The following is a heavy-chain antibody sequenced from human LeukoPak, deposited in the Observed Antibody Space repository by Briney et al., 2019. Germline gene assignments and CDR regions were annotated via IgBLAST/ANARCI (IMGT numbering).Heavy chain of an antibody. CDR1: GFTFSSYW. J-gene: IGHJ6*03. D-gene: IGHD6-13*01. CDR3: ARAAAGPYYYYYYMDV. Sequence: GGSLRLSCAASGFTFSSYWMSWVRQAPGKGLEWVSATSGTSGRTYYADSVKGRFTISRDNSKNTLYLQMNSLRAEDTAVYYCARAAAGPYYYYYYMDVWGKGTTVTISS. CDR2: TSGTSGRT. V-gene: IGHV3-23*01.